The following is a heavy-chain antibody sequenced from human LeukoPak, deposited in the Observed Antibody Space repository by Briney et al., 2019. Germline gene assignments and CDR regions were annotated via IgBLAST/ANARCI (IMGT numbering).Heavy chain of an antibody. CDR1: GFTFGSYA. V-gene: IGHV3-23*01. Sequence: PGGSVRLSCAASGFTFGSYAMNWVRQAPGKGLEWVSAISGSGGSTYYADSVKGRFTISRDNSKNTLYLQMNGLRAEDTAVYYCAKSVYSSSWYGLSYFDYWGQGTLVTVSS. D-gene: IGHD6-13*01. CDR3: AKSVYSSSWYGLSYFDY. CDR2: ISGSGGST. J-gene: IGHJ4*02.